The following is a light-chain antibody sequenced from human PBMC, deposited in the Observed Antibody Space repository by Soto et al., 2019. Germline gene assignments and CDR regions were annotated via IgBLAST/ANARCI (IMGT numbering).Light chain of an antibody. Sequence: QSALTQPASGYGSPGQSITISFTGTSSDVGGYNYVSWYQQHPGKAPKLMIYDVSNRPSGVSNRFSGSKSGNTASLTISGLQAEDEADYYCSSYTSSSTLLVVFGGGTKLTVL. CDR3: SSYTSSSTLLVV. J-gene: IGLJ2*01. CDR2: DVS. CDR1: SSDVGGYNY. V-gene: IGLV2-14*01.